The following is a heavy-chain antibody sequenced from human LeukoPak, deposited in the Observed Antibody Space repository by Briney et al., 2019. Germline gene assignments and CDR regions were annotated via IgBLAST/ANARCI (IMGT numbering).Heavy chain of an antibody. D-gene: IGHD3-3*01. CDR3: ARVTSAYYYYMDV. CDR2: IRYDGSNK. CDR1: GFTFSSYG. J-gene: IGHJ6*03. Sequence: GGSLRLSCAASGFTFSSYGMHWVRQAPGKGLEWVAFIRYDGSNKYYADSVKGRFTISRDNAKNSLYLQMNSLRAEDTAVYYCARVTSAYYYYMDVWGKGTTVTISS. V-gene: IGHV3-30*02.